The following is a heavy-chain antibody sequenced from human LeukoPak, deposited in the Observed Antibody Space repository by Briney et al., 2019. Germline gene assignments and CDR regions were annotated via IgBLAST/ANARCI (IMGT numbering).Heavy chain of an antibody. V-gene: IGHV1-2*02. CDR2: INPKNADT. Sequence: ASVKVSCKASGYTFTAYYIHWVRQAPGQGVEWMGWINPKNADTDYAQNFRGRVTMTRDTAISTVYMEMRRLRADDTAVYYCARDYGSSSVNALDIWGQGTMITVSS. D-gene: IGHD6-6*01. J-gene: IGHJ3*02. CDR3: ARDYGSSSVNALDI. CDR1: GYTFTAYY.